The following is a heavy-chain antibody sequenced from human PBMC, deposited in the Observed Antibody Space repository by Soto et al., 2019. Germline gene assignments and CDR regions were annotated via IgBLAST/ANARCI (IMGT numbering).Heavy chain of an antibody. J-gene: IGHJ3*02. Sequence: SETKSLTCSVAGGYIGSSSDYWGRIRKPPGKGLEWIGSIYYSGSTYYNPSLKSRVTISVDTSKNQFSLKLSSVTAADTAVYYCAMGLGYCSGGSCWTLDIWGQGTMVTVSS. CDR1: GGYIGSSSDY. V-gene: IGHV4-39*01. CDR3: AMGLGYCSGGSCWTLDI. CDR2: IYYSGST. D-gene: IGHD2-15*01.